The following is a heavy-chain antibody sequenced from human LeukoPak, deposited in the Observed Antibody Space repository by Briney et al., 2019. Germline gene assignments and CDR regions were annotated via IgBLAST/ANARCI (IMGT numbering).Heavy chain of an antibody. CDR2: IKSKTDGGTT. D-gene: IGHD3-22*01. V-gene: IGHV3-15*01. J-gene: IGHJ4*02. Sequence: PGGSLRLSCAASGFTFSTYAMSWVRQAPGKGLEWVGRIKSKTDGGTTDYAAPVKGRFTISRDDSKNTLYLQMNSLKTEDTAVYYCTTDGGYDSSGYYLGFDYWGQGTLVTVSS. CDR3: TTDGGYDSSGYYLGFDY. CDR1: GFTFSTYA.